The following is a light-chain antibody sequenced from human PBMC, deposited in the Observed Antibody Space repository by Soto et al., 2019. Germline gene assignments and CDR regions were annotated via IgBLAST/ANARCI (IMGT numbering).Light chain of an antibody. CDR3: QQYGSSGT. V-gene: IGKV3-20*01. CDR2: GAS. Sequence: EIVLSQSPGTLSLSKGERATLSCRASQSVSNDFLAWYQQKPGQAPRLLIYGASTRATDVPDRFSGSGSGADFTITISRLEPEDFAVYYCQQYGSSGTFCQGTKVDIK. CDR1: QSVSNDF. J-gene: IGKJ1*01.